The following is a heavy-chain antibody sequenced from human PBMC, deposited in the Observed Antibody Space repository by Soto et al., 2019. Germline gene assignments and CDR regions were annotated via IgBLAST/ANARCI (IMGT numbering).Heavy chain of an antibody. Sequence: SETLSLTCSVSGGSINSYWWSWIRQPAGKGLEWIGRVYSSGTTDYSPSLNSRATMSVETSKNQFSLKLSSVTAADTAVYYCARDIGSFAYGEGYWGQGIQVTVSS. CDR3: ARDIGSFAYGEGY. CDR2: VYSSGTT. D-gene: IGHD3-10*01. CDR1: GGSINSYW. J-gene: IGHJ4*02. V-gene: IGHV4-4*07.